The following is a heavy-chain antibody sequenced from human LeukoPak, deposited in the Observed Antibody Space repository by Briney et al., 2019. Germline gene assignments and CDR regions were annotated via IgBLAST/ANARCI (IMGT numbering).Heavy chain of an antibody. CDR1: GYTFTDYY. J-gene: IGHJ3*02. CDR2: VDPEDGET. CDR3: ALVTLDDAFDI. D-gene: IGHD4-23*01. Sequence: ASVKVSCKVSGYTFTDYYMHWVQQAPGKGLEWMGLVDPEDGETIYAEKFQGRVTITADTSTDTAYMELSSLRSEDTAVYYCALVTLDDAFDIWGQGTMVTVSS. V-gene: IGHV1-69-2*01.